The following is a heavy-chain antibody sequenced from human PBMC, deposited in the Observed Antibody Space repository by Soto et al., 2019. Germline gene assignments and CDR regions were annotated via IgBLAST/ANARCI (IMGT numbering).Heavy chain of an antibody. CDR3: ARDRRSKDYYYGMDV. V-gene: IGHV3-13*01. J-gene: IGHJ6*02. Sequence: GGSLRLSCAASGFTFSSYDMHWVRQATGKGLEWVSAIGTAGDTYYPGSVKGRFTISRENAKNSLYLQMNSLRAEDTAVYYCARDRRSKDYYYGMDVWGQGTTVTVSS. CDR1: GFTFSSYD. CDR2: IGTAGDT.